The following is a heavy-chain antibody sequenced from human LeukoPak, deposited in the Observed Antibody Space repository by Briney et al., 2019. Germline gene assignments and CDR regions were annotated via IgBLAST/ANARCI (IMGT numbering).Heavy chain of an antibody. CDR3: AKSYYDSSRYTIEFEP. D-gene: IGHD3-22*01. CDR2: IIPIFGTA. Sequence: SVNPSSTPSMGTSRSYASSSVLQAPGQGLEWMGGIIPIFGTANYAQKFQGRVTITTDESTSTAYMELSSLRSEDTAVYYCAKSYYDSSRYTIEFEPWGQGTLVTVSS. J-gene: IGHJ5*02. CDR1: MGTSRSYA. V-gene: IGHV1-69*05.